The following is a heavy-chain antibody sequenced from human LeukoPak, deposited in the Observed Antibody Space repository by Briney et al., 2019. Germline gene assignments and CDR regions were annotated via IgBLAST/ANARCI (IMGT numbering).Heavy chain of an antibody. V-gene: IGHV4-39*01. Sequence: SETLSLTCTVSGGSIRSDGYYWAWIRQPPGKGLEWIGSIYYTGSTYYNPSLKTRVTISVDTSKNQFSVKLTSMTAADTAVYYCATYGPLNAFHLCGRGTMVTVSS. CDR2: IYYTGST. J-gene: IGHJ3*01. D-gene: IGHD3-16*01. CDR1: GGSIRSDGYY. CDR3: ATYGPLNAFHL.